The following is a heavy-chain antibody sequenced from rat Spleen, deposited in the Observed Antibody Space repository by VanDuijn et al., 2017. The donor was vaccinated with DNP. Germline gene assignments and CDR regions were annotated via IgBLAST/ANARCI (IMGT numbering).Heavy chain of an antibody. Sequence: EVQLVESGGGLVQPGNSLKLSCAASGFTFSSYWMYWIRQAPGKGLEWVASINPDGGSTHYRDSVKGRFTISRDNANGSLHLQIDSLRSEDTATYYCTTDRGYYFDYWGQGVKVTVSS. CDR1: GFTFSSYW. V-gene: IGHV5-19*01. D-gene: IGHD4-3*01. CDR2: INPDGGST. J-gene: IGHJ2*01. CDR3: TTDRGYYFDY.